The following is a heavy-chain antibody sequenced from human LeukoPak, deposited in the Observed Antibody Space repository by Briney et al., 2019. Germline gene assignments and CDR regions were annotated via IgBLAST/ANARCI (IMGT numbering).Heavy chain of an antibody. D-gene: IGHD5-18*01. Sequence: GGSLRLSCAASGFTFSDYSMNWVRQAPGKGLAWVSSISSSSSFIYYADSVKGRFTISGDNAKNSLYVELNSLRAEDTAVYYCARTQGVYSYGYPPIDHWGQGTLVTVSS. CDR3: ARTQGVYSYGYPPIDH. CDR1: GFTFSDYS. CDR2: ISSSSSFI. J-gene: IGHJ5*02. V-gene: IGHV3-21*01.